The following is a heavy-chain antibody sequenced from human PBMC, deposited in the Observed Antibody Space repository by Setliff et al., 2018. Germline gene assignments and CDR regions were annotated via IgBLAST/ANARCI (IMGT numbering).Heavy chain of an antibody. CDR2: IKSKTDGGTT. V-gene: IGHV3-15*01. CDR3: TREASVDFWSGYPYYYYMDV. CDR1: GFTFNNAW. D-gene: IGHD3-3*01. Sequence: GGSLRLSCATSGFTFNNAWMTWVRQAPGKGLEWVGRIKSKTDGGTTEYAASVKGRFTISRDDSKSIAYLQMNSLKTEDTAVYYCTREASVDFWSGYPYYYYMDVWGKGTTVTVSS. J-gene: IGHJ6*03.